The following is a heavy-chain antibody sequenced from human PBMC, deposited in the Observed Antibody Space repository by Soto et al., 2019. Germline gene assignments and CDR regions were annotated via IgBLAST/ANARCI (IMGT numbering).Heavy chain of an antibody. Sequence: GGSLRLSCAASGFKFDDYAMYWVRQAPGKGLEWVSGISWNSGTIDYADSVKGRFTISRDNAKNTLYLQMNSLRAEDTAVYYCARVTWNDAFDIWGQGTMVTVSS. CDR2: ISWNSGTI. CDR1: GFKFDDYA. D-gene: IGHD1-1*01. J-gene: IGHJ3*02. CDR3: ARVTWNDAFDI. V-gene: IGHV3-9*01.